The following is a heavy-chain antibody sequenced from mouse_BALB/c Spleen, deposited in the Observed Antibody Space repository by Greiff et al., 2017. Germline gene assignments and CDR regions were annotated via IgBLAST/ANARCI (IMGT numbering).Heavy chain of an antibody. D-gene: IGHD4-1*01. CDR1: GYAFTSYN. V-gene: IGHV1S135*01. Sequence: VQLQQSGPELVKPGASVKVSCKASGYAFTSYNMYWVKQSHGKSLEWIGDIDPDKGGTSYNKKFKGKATLTVDKSSSTAYMHLNSLTSEDSAVYYCARSWDVSAMDYWGQGTSVTVSS. CDR2: IDPDKGGT. CDR3: ARSWDVSAMDY. J-gene: IGHJ4*01.